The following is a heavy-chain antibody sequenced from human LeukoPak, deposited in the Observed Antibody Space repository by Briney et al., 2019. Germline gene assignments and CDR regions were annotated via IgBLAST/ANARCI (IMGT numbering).Heavy chain of an antibody. CDR1: GFTVSSNY. Sequence: GGSLRLSCAASGFTVSSNYMSWVRQAPGKGLEWVSVIYSGGSTYYADSVKGRSTISRDNSKNTLYLQMNSLRAEDTAVYYCARDPGSSSWWGGDYWGQGTLVTVSS. CDR2: IYSGGST. D-gene: IGHD6-6*01. V-gene: IGHV3-66*01. CDR3: ARDPGSSSWWGGDY. J-gene: IGHJ4*02.